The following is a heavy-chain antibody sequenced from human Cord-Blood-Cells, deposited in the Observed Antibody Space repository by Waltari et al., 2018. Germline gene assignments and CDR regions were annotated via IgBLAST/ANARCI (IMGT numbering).Heavy chain of an antibody. Sequence: EVQLVESGGGLVQPGGSLRLSCAASGFTFSSNWLSWVRQAPGKGLEWVANIKQDGSEKYYVDSVKGRFTISRDNAKNSLYLQMNSLRAEDTAVYYCARERGSSSYWGQGTLVTVSS. CDR3: ARERGSSSY. J-gene: IGHJ4*02. D-gene: IGHD6-6*01. CDR1: GFTFSSNW. CDR2: IKQDGSEK. V-gene: IGHV3-7*01.